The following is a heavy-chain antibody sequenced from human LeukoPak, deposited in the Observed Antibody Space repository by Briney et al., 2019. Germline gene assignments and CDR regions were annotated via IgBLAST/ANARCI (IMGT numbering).Heavy chain of an antibody. CDR1: GFTFSSYA. V-gene: IGHV3-53*01. J-gene: IGHJ4*02. CDR3: ARVRPIAVLGSFDY. D-gene: IGHD6-19*01. Sequence: GGSLRLSCAASGFTFSSYAMHWVRQAPGKGLEWVSVIYSGGATYYADSVKGRFTISRDDSKNTLYLQMNSLRAEGTAVYYCARVRPIAVLGSFDYWGQGTLVTVSS. CDR2: IYSGGAT.